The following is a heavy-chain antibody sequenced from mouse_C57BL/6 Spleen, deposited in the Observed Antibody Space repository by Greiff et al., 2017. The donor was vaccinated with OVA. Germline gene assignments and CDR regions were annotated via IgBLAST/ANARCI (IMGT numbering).Heavy chain of an antibody. Sequence: QVQLQQSGAELVRPGTSVKLSCKASGYTFTSYWMHWVKQRPGQGLEWIGVIDPSDSYTNYNQKFKGKATLTVDTSSSTAYMQLSSLTSEDSAVYYCGLDSSGPVYWGQGTTLTVSS. CDR2: IDPSDSYT. V-gene: IGHV1-59*01. CDR1: GYTFTSYW. CDR3: GLDSSGPVY. J-gene: IGHJ2*01. D-gene: IGHD3-2*02.